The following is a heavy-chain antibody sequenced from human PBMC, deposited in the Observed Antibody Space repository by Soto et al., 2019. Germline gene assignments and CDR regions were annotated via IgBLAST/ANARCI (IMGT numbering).Heavy chain of an antibody. V-gene: IGHV4-30-4*01. CDR3: ARGIYSTSSFFDC. Sequence: SETVYLPCTVSGASISAADYYWNWIRRPPGKGLEWIGYIYYSGNTYYIPSLKSRVTISVDTSKNQISLKLNSVTAADTAVYYCARGIYSTSSFFDCWGQGTRVTVSS. J-gene: IGHJ4*02. CDR1: GASISAADYY. CDR2: IYYSGNT. D-gene: IGHD6-6*01.